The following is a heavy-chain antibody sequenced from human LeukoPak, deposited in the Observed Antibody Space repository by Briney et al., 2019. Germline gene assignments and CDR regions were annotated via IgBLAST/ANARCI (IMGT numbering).Heavy chain of an antibody. J-gene: IGHJ3*02. CDR3: ARDGMGYSDAFDI. V-gene: IGHV3-7*01. D-gene: IGHD3-22*01. Sequence: GGSLSLSCAASGFTFSSYWMSWVRQAPGKGLEWVANIKQDGSEKYYVDSVMGRFTISRDNAKNSLYLQMNSLRAEDTAVYYCARDGMGYSDAFDIWGQGTMVTVSS. CDR1: GFTFSSYW. CDR2: IKQDGSEK.